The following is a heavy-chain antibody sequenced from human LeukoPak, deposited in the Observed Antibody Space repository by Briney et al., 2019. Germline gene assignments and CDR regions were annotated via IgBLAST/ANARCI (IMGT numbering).Heavy chain of an antibody. CDR1: GFTFSSYW. CDR2: IKKDGSEK. J-gene: IGHJ4*02. V-gene: IGHV3-7*01. Sequence: GGSLRLSCEASGFTFSSYWMSWVRQAPGKGLEWVANIKKDGSEKYYVDSVKGRFTISRDNAKDSLYLEMNSLRVEDTAVYFCGRNNEFDYGGQEPLVTVPS. CDR3: GRNNEFDY. D-gene: IGHD1-1*01.